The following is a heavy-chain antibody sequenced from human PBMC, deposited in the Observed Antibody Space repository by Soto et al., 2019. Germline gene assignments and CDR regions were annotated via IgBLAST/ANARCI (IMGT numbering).Heavy chain of an antibody. Sequence: GSQRHSYSASDGICVNFGVSWVRQNPGKGLYWISSISGSGFKKYYADSVKGRFTISRDNSKSTVYLELNNLSAEDTAVYHCAKNQGVELVPLATVDWFDPWGQGSVVTVSS. CDR3: AKNQGVELVPLATVDWFDP. CDR1: DGICVNFG. D-gene: IGHD1-26*01. CDR2: ISGSGFKK. J-gene: IGHJ5*02. V-gene: IGHV3-23*01.